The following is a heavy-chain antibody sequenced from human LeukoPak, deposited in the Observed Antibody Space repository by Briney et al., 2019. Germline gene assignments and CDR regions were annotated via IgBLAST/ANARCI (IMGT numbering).Heavy chain of an antibody. Sequence: GESLKISCKGSGYYFPNYWIGWVRQVPGKGLEWMGVIYPGDSETRYSPSFQGQVTFSADKSLSAAYLQWGSLKASDTALYYCARRTAAGAFDYWGQGTLVTVSS. V-gene: IGHV5-51*01. D-gene: IGHD6-13*01. J-gene: IGHJ4*02. CDR1: GYYFPNYW. CDR2: IYPGDSET. CDR3: ARRTAAGAFDY.